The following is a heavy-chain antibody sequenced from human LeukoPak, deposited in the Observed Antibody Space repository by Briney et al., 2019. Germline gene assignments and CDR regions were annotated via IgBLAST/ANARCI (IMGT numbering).Heavy chain of an antibody. D-gene: IGHD3-22*01. CDR1: GFTFSSYS. CDR3: ARVKNYYDGSGYYVLLDY. J-gene: IGHJ4*02. CDR2: ISSSSSTI. Sequence: GGSLRLSCAASGFTFSSYSMNWVRQAPGQGLEWVSYISSSSSTIYYAQSVQGRFTMSRDKAKNSVYLQLNSLRPEDTAVYDSARVKNYYDGSGYYVLLDYWGRGTLVPAS. V-gene: IGHV3-48*01.